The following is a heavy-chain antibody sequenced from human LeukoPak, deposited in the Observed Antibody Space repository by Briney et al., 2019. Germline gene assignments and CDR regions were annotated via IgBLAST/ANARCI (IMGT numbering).Heavy chain of an antibody. J-gene: IGHJ4*02. V-gene: IGHV3-30-3*01. CDR2: ISYDGSNK. D-gene: IGHD5-18*01. CDR1: GFTFSSYA. CDR3: ARGSYGYY. Sequence: GGSLRLSCAASGFTFSSYAMHWVRQAPGKGLEWVAVISYDGSNKYYADSVKGRFTVSRDNSKNTLYLQMNSLRAEDTAVYYCARGSYGYYWGQGTLVTVSS.